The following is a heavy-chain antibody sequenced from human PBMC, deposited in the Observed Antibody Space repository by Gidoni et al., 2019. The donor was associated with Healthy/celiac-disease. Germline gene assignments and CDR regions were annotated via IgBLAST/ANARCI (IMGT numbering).Heavy chain of an antibody. CDR2: IYHSGRT. CDR1: GYSISSGYY. J-gene: IGHJ5*02. V-gene: IGHV4-38-2*02. CDR3: ARDGDYGDSNWFDP. D-gene: IGHD4-17*01. Sequence: QVQLQESGPGLVQPSETLSLTCAVPGYSISSGYYWGWLRQPPGKGLQWSGGIYHSGRTDYTPSLKSRVTISVDTSKNQFSLKLSSVTAADTAVYYCARDGDYGDSNWFDPWGQGTLVTVSS.